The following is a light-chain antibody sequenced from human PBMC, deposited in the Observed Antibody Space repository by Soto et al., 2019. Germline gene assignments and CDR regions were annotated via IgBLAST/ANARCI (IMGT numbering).Light chain of an antibody. V-gene: IGLV1-40*01. J-gene: IGLJ7*01. Sequence: QSVLTQPPSVSGAPGQRVTISCTGSSSNTGAGYDVHWYQQLPGTAPKLLIYANYNRPSGVPDRFSGSKSGTSASLAITGLQAEDEADYYCQSYDGSLSGVVFGGGTQLTVL. CDR1: SSNTGAGYD. CDR3: QSYDGSLSGVV. CDR2: ANY.